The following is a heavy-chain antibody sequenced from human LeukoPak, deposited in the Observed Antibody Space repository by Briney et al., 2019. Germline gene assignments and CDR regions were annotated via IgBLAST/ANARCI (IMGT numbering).Heavy chain of an antibody. CDR2: MSSSSSYI. V-gene: IGHV3-21*01. J-gene: IGHJ3*01. D-gene: IGHD6-19*01. CDR1: GFTFSGYN. Sequence: GGSLRLSCAASGFTFSGYNMNWVRQAPGKGLDWVSSMSSSSSYISYADSVKGRLTISRDNATTSLHLQTKSLRAEDTAVYYCARVVNPYSSGWSYDAFAVWGQGTMVAVSS. CDR3: ARVVNPYSSGWSYDAFAV.